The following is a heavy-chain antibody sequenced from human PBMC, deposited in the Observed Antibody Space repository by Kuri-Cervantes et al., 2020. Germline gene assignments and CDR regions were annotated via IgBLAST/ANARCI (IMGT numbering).Heavy chain of an antibody. CDR2: IIPIFGTA. CDR3: ARGPSAPIINNWFDP. V-gene: IGHV1-69*05. J-gene: IGHJ5*02. D-gene: IGHD3-10*01. Sequence: SVKVSCKASGATFSSYAISWVRQAPGQGLEWMGGIIPIFGTANYAQKFQGRVTITTDESTSTAYMELSSLRSEDTAVYYCARGPSAPIINNWFDPWGQGTLVTVSS. CDR1: GATFSSYA.